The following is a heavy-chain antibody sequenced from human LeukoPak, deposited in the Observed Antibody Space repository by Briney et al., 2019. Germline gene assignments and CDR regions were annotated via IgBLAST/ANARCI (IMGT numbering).Heavy chain of an antibody. V-gene: IGHV3-30*02. CDR2: MRRDGSHK. CDR3: AKSSIMFAAGRLGSIDF. D-gene: IGHD6-25*01. CDR1: GFAFNDFA. Sequence: GGSLRLSCAASGFAFNDFAMYWVRQAPGKGLDWVALMRRDGSHKYYAHSIKGRFTISRDNSKNTLYLQMSSLRAEDTAVYYCAKSSIMFAAGRLGSIDFWGQGTLVTVSS. J-gene: IGHJ4*02.